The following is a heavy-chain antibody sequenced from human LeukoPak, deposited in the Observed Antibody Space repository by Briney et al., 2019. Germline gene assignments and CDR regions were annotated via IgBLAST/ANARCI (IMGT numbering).Heavy chain of an antibody. CDR1: GGSISSSSYY. D-gene: IGHD3-3*01. V-gene: IGHV4-39*01. J-gene: IGHJ4*02. CDR3: ATITIFGVVTLFDY. CDR2: IYYSGST. Sequence: SETLSLTCTVSGGSISSSSYYWGWIRQPPGKGLEWIGSIYYSGSTYYNPSLKSRVTISVDTPKNQFSLKLSSVTAADTAVYYCATITIFGVVTLFDYWGQGTLVTVSS.